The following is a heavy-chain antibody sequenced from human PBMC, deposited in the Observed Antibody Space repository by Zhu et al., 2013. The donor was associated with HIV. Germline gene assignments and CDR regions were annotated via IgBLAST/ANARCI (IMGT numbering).Heavy chain of an antibody. Sequence: QVQLVQSGAEVKKPGASVKVSCKSSGYAFVGYYMHWVRQAPGQGFEWMGWINPDSGATDYAQKFQGRVTLTRDTSISTAYLELSSLQSDDTAMYYCARDFIYYDHLNGYYLKDAFDMWARGHWSPSLQ. CDR1: GYAFVGYY. CDR2: INPDSGAT. CDR3: ARDFIYYDHLNGYYLKDAFDM. V-gene: IGHV1-2*02. D-gene: IGHD3-9*01. J-gene: IGHJ3*02.